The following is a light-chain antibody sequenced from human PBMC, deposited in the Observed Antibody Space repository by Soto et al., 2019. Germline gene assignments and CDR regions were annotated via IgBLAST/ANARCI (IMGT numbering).Light chain of an antibody. V-gene: IGKV1-5*01. Sequence: DIQMTQSPSTLSASVGDRVTITCRASQPISTWLAWYQQKPGKAPKLLIFDASTLQSGVPSRFSGSGFGTDFTFTISRLQPEDIATYYCQQYENLPTFGQGTRLEIK. CDR1: QPISTW. CDR2: DAS. J-gene: IGKJ5*01. CDR3: QQYENLPT.